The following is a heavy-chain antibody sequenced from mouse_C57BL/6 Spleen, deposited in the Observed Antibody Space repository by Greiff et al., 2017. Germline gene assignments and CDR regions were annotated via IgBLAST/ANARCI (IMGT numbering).Heavy chain of an antibody. CDR1: GYTFTDYY. D-gene: IGHD2-3*01. Sequence: QVQLKESGAELVRPGASVKLSCKASGYTFTDYYINWVKQRPGQGLEWIARIYPGSGNTYYNEKFKGKATLTAEKSSSTAYMQLSSLTSEDAAVYFCARSEDGYRHWYFDVWGTGTTVTVSS. J-gene: IGHJ1*03. CDR2: IYPGSGNT. V-gene: IGHV1-76*01. CDR3: ARSEDGYRHWYFDV.